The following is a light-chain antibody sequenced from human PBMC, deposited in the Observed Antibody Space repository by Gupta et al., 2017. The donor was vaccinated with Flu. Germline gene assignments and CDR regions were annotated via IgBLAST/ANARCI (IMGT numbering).Light chain of an antibody. V-gene: IGLV3-21*03. CDR3: QVWDLTNDYAV. J-gene: IGLJ3*02. CDR1: DIGSKG. Sequence: GTTARITRGGDDIGSKGVHWYRQKPGQAPVLVVYEDRVRPARIPDRVSGSNSGNTATLTISRVEAGDEADYYCQVWDLTNDYAVFGGGTKLTVL. CDR2: EDR.